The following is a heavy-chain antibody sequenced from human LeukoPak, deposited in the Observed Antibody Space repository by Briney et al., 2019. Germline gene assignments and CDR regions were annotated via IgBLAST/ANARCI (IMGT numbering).Heavy chain of an antibody. V-gene: IGHV3-30*18. J-gene: IGHJ4*02. CDR2: ISYDGSNK. CDR1: GFTFSNYG. CDR3: AKGPQLSGYYPYFDY. Sequence: GGSLRLSCAASGFTFSNYGMHWVRQAPGKGLEWVAVISYDGSNKYYANSVKGRFTISRDNSKNTLYLRMNSLRAEDTAVYYCAKGPQLSGYYPYFDYWGQGTLVTVSS. D-gene: IGHD3-22*01.